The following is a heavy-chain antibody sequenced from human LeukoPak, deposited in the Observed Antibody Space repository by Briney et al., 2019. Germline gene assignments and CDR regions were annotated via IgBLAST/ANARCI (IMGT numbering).Heavy chain of an antibody. CDR1: GGSISSYY. J-gene: IGHJ4*02. V-gene: IGHV4-4*07. D-gene: IGHD1-26*01. CDR3: ARDNPDYLVGAGYYFDY. Sequence: PSETLSLTCTVSGGSISSYYWSWIRQPAGKGLEWIGRIYTSGSTNYNPSLKSRVTMSVDTSKNQFSLKLSSVTAADTAVYYCARDNPDYLVGAGYYFDYWGQGTLVTVSS. CDR2: IYTSGST.